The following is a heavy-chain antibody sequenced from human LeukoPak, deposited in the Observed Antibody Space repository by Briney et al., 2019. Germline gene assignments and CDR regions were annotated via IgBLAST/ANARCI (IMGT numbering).Heavy chain of an antibody. CDR2: IKQDGSEK. CDR1: GFTFSSNS. D-gene: IGHD1-26*01. Sequence: GGSLRPSCAASGFTFSSNSMNWVRQAPGKGLEWVANIKQDGSEKYYVDSVKGRFTISRDNAKNSLYLQMNSLRAEDTAVYYCARDSDIVGATFDYWGQGTLVTVSS. CDR3: ARDSDIVGATFDY. J-gene: IGHJ4*02. V-gene: IGHV3-7*01.